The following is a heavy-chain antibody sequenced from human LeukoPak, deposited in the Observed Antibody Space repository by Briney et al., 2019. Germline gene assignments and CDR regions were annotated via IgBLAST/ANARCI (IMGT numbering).Heavy chain of an antibody. D-gene: IGHD3-22*01. CDR2: IIPIFGTA. Sequence: SVKVSCKASGGTFSSYAISWVRQAPGQGLEWMGGIIPIFGTANYAQKFQGRVTITTDESTSTAYMELSSLRSEDTAVYYCARARSPSSGYLLRDHNWFDPWGQGTLVTVSS. CDR1: GGTFSSYA. V-gene: IGHV1-69*05. J-gene: IGHJ5*02. CDR3: ARARSPSSGYLLRDHNWFDP.